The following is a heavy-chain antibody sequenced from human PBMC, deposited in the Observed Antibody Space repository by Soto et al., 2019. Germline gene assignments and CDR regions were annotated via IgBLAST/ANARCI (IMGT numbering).Heavy chain of an antibody. D-gene: IGHD1-1*01. CDR3: ARRQRRSERNYYYYYMDV. Sequence: GGSLRLSCAASGFTFSDYYMSWIRQAPGKGLEWVSYISSSGSTIYYADSVKGRFTISRDNAKNSLYLQMNSLRAEDTAVYYCARRQRRSERNYYYYYMDVWGKGTTVTVSS. CDR2: ISSSGSTI. J-gene: IGHJ6*03. CDR1: GFTFSDYY. V-gene: IGHV3-11*01.